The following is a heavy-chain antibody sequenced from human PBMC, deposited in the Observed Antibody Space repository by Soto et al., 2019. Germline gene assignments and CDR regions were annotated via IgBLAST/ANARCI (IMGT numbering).Heavy chain of an antibody. Sequence: PGESLKISCAASGLTFSSYGMHWVRQAPGKGLEWVAVISYDGRNEHYADSVKGRFTISRDNYKNTLDLQMNSLRPEDTAVYYCAKDLAARPAEDYCYGMDVWGQGTTVTVSS. J-gene: IGHJ6*02. CDR2: ISYDGRNE. D-gene: IGHD6-6*01. V-gene: IGHV3-30*18. CDR1: GLTFSSYG. CDR3: AKDLAARPAEDYCYGMDV.